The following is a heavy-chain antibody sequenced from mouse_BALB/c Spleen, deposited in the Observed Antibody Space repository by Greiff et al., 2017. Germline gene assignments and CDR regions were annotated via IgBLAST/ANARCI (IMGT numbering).Heavy chain of an antibody. V-gene: IGHV5-6-2*01. CDR2: INSNGGST. Sequence: EVNLVESGGGLVKLGGSLKLSCAASGFTFSSYYMSWVRQTPEKRLELVAAINSNGGSTYYPDTVKGRFTISRDNAKNTLYLQMSSLKSEDTALYYCARRWLLLDWYFDVWGAGTTVTVSS. D-gene: IGHD2-3*01. CDR3: ARRWLLLDWYFDV. J-gene: IGHJ1*01. CDR1: GFTFSSYY.